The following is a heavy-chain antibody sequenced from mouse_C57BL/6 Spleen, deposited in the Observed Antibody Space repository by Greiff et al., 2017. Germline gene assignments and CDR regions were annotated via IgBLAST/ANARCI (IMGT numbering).Heavy chain of an antibody. V-gene: IGHV5-9*01. CDR3: ARQTTVVAPHYYAMDY. D-gene: IGHD1-1*01. CDR2: ISGGGGNT. J-gene: IGHJ4*01. Sequence: EVQRVESGGGLVKPGGSLKLSCAASGFTFSSYTMSWVRQTPEKRLEWVATISGGGGNTYYPDSVKGRFTISRDNAKNTLYLQMSSLRSEDTALYYCARQTTVVAPHYYAMDYWGQGTSVTVSS. CDR1: GFTFSSYT.